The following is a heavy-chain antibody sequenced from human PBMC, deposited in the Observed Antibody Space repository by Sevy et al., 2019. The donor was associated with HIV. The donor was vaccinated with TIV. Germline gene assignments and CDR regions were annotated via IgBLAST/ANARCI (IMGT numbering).Heavy chain of an antibody. CDR3: ARGESKDEFFQY. Sequence: GGCLRLSCTVSGFIFSNFAMHWVRQAPGKGLEWVAVTSYDGSHKYYADSVKGRFTVSRDNSTNILSLEMSSLRRDDTAVYYCARGESKDEFFQYWGQGTLVTVSS. J-gene: IGHJ1*01. V-gene: IGHV3-30*04. CDR2: TSYDGSHK. CDR1: GFIFSNFA. D-gene: IGHD1-26*01.